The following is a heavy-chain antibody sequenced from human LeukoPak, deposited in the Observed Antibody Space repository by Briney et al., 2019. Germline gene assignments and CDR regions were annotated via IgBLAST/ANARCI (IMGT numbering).Heavy chain of an antibody. CDR2: IYTSGST. V-gene: IGHV4-4*07. J-gene: IGHJ6*03. D-gene: IGHD2-2*01. CDR1: GGSISSYY. CDR3: ARGVDCSSTSCYADYYYYMDV. Sequence: PSETLSLTCTVSGGSISSYYWSWIRQPAGKGLEWIGRIYTSGSTNYNPSLKSRVTMSVDTSENQFSLKLSSVTAADTAVYYCARGVDCSSTSCYADYYYYMDVWGKGTTVTVSS.